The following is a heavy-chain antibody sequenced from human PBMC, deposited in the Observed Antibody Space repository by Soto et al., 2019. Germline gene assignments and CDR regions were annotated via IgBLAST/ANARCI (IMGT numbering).Heavy chain of an antibody. CDR1: GYIFTAYS. D-gene: IGHD2-15*01. J-gene: IGHJ4*02. V-gene: IGHV1-2*02. CDR3: AREASAVVSLDY. Sequence: GASVKVSCKASGYIFTAYSMHWVRQAPGQGLEWLGWINPNSSDTIYAQKFQDRVTMTCDTSVSTAYLELSSLSSDDTALYYCAREASAVVSLDYWGQGTLVTVSS. CDR2: INPNSSDT.